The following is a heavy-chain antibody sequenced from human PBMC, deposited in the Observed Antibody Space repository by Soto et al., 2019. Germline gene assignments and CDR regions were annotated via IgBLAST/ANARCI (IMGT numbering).Heavy chain of an antibody. CDR3: ARDSGYCSGGSCYFWYFDL. V-gene: IGHV3-21*01. Sequence: EVQLVESGGGLVKPGGSLRLSCAASGFTFSSYSMNWVRQAPGRGLEWVSSISSSSSYIYYADSVKGRFTISRDNAKNSLYLQMNSLRAEDTAVYYCARDSGYCSGGSCYFWYFDLWGRGTLVTVSS. CDR2: ISSSSSYI. J-gene: IGHJ2*01. CDR1: GFTFSSYS. D-gene: IGHD2-15*01.